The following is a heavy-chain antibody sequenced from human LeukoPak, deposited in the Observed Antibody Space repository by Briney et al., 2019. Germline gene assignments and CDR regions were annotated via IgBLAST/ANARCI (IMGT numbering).Heavy chain of an antibody. J-gene: IGHJ4*02. CDR3: ARDLGSYLAYFDY. D-gene: IGHD1-26*01. Sequence: XLSLTCTVSGGSISSGSYHWRSIRQPAGKGLEWIGRIYTSGSTNYTPSLKSRVTISVDTSKNQFSLKLSSVTAGDTAVYYCARDLGSYLAYFDYWGQGTLVTVSS. CDR1: GGSISSGSYH. V-gene: IGHV4-61*02. CDR2: IYTSGST.